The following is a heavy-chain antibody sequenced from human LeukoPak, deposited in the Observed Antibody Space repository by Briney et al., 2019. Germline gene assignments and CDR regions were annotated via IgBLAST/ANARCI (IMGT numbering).Heavy chain of an antibody. D-gene: IGHD6-13*01. Sequence: ASVKVSCKASGYTFTSYDINWVRQATGQGLGWMGWMNPNSGNTGYAQKFQGRVTMTRNTSISTAYMELSSLRSEDTAVYYCARLGIGSSFDYYYYYMDVWGKGTTVTVSS. V-gene: IGHV1-8*01. CDR1: GYTFTSYD. J-gene: IGHJ6*03. CDR3: ARLGIGSSFDYYYYYMDV. CDR2: MNPNSGNT.